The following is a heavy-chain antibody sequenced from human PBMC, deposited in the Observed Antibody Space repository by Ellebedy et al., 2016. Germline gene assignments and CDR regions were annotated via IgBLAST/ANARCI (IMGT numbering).Heavy chain of an antibody. CDR1: GGTFSSYA. V-gene: IGHV1-69*04. CDR2: IIPILGIA. Sequence: SVKVSXKASGGTFSSYAISWVRQAPGQGLEWMGRIIPILGIANYAQKFQGRVTMTRDTSTSTVYMELSSLRSEDTAVYYCARESAASGYVDYWGQGTLVTVSS. CDR3: ARESAASGYVDY. D-gene: IGHD3-3*01. J-gene: IGHJ4*02.